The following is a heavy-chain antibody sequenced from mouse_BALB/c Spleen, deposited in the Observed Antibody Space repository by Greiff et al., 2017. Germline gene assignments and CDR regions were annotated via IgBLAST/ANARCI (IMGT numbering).Heavy chain of an antibody. CDR2: ISYSGST. CDR1: GDSITSGY. CDR3: ARFDGSYYYAMDY. V-gene: IGHV3-8*02. J-gene: IGHJ4*01. Sequence: EVKVEESGPSLVKPSQTLSLTCSVTGDSITSGYWNWIRKFPGNKLEYMGYISYSGSTYYNPSLKSRISITRDTSKNQYYLQLNSVTTEDTATYYCARFDGSYYYAMDYWGQGTSVTVSS. D-gene: IGHD2-3*01.